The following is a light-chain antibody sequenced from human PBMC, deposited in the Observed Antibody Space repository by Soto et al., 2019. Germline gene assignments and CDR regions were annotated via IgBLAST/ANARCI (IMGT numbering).Light chain of an antibody. Sequence: SYELTQPPSVSVAPEKTTTITCGGNNIGDKRVHWYRQKPGQAPVLLISYDSDRPSGIPERFSGSNSENTALLTISRVEAGDEADYYCQVWDIMTDNYVFGGGTKLTV. V-gene: IGLV3-21*04. CDR3: QVWDIMTDNYV. J-gene: IGLJ1*01. CDR2: YDS. CDR1: NIGDKR.